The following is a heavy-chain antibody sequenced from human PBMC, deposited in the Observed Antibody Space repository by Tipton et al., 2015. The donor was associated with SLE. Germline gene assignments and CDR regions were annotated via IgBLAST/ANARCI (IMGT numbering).Heavy chain of an antibody. CDR1: GGTFNSYV. Sequence: QVQLVQSGAEVKKPGSSVKVSCKTSGGTFNSYVISWVRQAPGQGLEWMGGIIPIFGTANYAQKFQGSVTITTDESTSTAYMELSSLRSEDPAVYYCATGGQHASDAFDIWGQGTKVTVSS. CDR2: IIPIFGTA. J-gene: IGHJ3*02. V-gene: IGHV1-69*01. CDR3: ATGGQHASDAFDI. D-gene: IGHD2-2*01.